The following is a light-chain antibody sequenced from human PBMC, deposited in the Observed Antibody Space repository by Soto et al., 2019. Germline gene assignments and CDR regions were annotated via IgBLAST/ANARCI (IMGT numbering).Light chain of an antibody. CDR3: QQYGSSPLWT. CDR1: QSVSSRY. V-gene: IGKV3-20*01. J-gene: IGKJ1*01. Sequence: EIVLTQSPGTLSLSPGERATLSCRASQSVSSRYLAWYQQKPGQSPRLLIYGASSRATGIPVRFSGSGSGTDFTLTISRLEPEDFAVYYCQQYGSSPLWTFGQGTKVEIK. CDR2: GAS.